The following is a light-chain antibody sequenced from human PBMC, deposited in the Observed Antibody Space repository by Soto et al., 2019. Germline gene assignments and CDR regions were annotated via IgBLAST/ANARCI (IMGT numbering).Light chain of an antibody. CDR2: AAS. J-gene: IGKJ4*01. Sequence: DIQMTQSPSTLSASVGDRVAITCRASQSISSYLNWYQQKPGKAPKLLIYAASSLQSGVPSRFSGGGSGTDFTLTISSLQPEDSATYYCQQVNVYPSTFGGGTKVDIK. CDR3: QQVNVYPST. CDR1: QSISSY. V-gene: IGKV1-39*01.